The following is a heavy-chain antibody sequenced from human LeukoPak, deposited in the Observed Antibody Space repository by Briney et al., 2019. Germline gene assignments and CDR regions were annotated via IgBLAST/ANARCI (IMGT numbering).Heavy chain of an antibody. V-gene: IGHV1-2*02. Sequence: ASVKVSCKASGYTFTGYYMHWVRQAPGQGLEWMGWINPNSGGTNYAQKFQGRVTMTRDSSISTAYMELSRLTSYDTAIYYCARLDSGTTPWGQGTLVTVSS. CDR1: GYTFTGYY. J-gene: IGHJ5*02. D-gene: IGHD1-7*01. CDR3: ARLDSGTTP. CDR2: INPNSGGT.